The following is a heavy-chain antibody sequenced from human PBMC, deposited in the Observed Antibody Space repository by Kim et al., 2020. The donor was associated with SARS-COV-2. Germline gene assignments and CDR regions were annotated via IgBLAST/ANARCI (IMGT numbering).Heavy chain of an antibody. CDR1: GFTFTDHY. D-gene: IGHD4-17*01. V-gene: IGHV3-11*05. CDR3: ARVGYGAISAYYFDY. CDR2: ISGSTGYT. J-gene: IGHJ4*02. Sequence: GGSLRLSCAASGFTFTDHYMSWIRQAPGKGLEWLSYISGSTGYTNYADSVKGRFIISRDNAKNSLYLQLNSLRAEDTAVYYCARVGYGAISAYYFDYWGQGTLITVSS.